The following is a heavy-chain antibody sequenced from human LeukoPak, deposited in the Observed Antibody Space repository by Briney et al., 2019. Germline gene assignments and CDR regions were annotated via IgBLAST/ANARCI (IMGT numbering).Heavy chain of an antibody. J-gene: IGHJ6*03. CDR1: GFTFSSYA. V-gene: IGHV3-23*01. D-gene: IGHD3-9*01. Sequence: HGGSLRLSCAASGFTFSSYAMSWVRQAPGKGLEWVSAISGSGGSTYYADSVKGRFTISRDNSKNTLYLQMNSQRAEDTAVYYCARGLKQYYDIPGCYMDVWGKGTTVTVSS. CDR3: ARGLKQYYDIPGCYMDV. CDR2: ISGSGGST.